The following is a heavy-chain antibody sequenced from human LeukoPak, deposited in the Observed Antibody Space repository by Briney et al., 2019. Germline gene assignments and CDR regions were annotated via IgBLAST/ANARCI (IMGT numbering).Heavy chain of an antibody. D-gene: IGHD5-18*01. V-gene: IGHV3-30*02. CDR1: GFTFSSYS. J-gene: IGHJ4*02. CDR3: AKDGVLKVDTAIL. Sequence: QAGGSLRLSCAASGFTFSSYSMNWVRQAPGKGLEWVAFIRYDGSNKYYADSVKGRFTISRDNSKNTLYLQMNSLRAEDTAVYYCAKDGVLKVDTAILWGQGTLVTVSS. CDR2: IRYDGSNK.